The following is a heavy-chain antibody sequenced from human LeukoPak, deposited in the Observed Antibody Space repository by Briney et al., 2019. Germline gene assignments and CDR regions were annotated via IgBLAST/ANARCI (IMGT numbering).Heavy chain of an antibody. CDR3: ARAHYSSFDY. V-gene: IGHV3-7*01. CDR2: IKQDESEK. Sequence: PGGSLRLSCAASGFTFSTYWMAWVRQAPGKGLEWVAKIKQDESEKYYVDSVKGRFTISRDNAENSLFLQSLYLQMNSLRAEDTAVYYCARAHYSSFDYWGQGTLVTVSS. CDR1: GFTFSTYW. D-gene: IGHD3-22*01. J-gene: IGHJ4*02.